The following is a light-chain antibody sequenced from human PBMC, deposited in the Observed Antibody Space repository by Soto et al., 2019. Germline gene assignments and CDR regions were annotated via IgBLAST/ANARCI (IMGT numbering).Light chain of an antibody. Sequence: IVMTQSPATLSLSPGERATLSCRASQSVSSNVAWYQQIPGQTPRLLIYGASTRATGIPVRFSGSGSGTEFTLTISSLQSEDFAVYYCHQYDDGPYTFGQGTKVDI. CDR2: GAS. CDR1: QSVSSN. CDR3: HQYDDGPYT. V-gene: IGKV3-15*01. J-gene: IGKJ2*01.